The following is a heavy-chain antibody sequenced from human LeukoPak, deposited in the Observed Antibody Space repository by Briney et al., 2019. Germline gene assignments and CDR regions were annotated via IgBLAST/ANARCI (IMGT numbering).Heavy chain of an antibody. Sequence: SETLSLTCAVSGDSISTTNYYWGWIRQPPGKGLGWIGIIYYSGITHYNPSLKSRVTILVDTSKNQFSLKLSSVTDADTAVYYCARVRRSLNWFDSWGQGTLVTVSS. D-gene: IGHD3-3*01. CDR3: ARVRRSLNWFDS. V-gene: IGHV4-39*01. CDR1: GDSISTTNYY. CDR2: IYYSGIT. J-gene: IGHJ5*01.